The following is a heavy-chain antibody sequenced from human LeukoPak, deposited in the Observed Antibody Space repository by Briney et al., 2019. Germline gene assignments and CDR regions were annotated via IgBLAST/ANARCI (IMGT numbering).Heavy chain of an antibody. V-gene: IGHV3-7*01. Sequence: GGSLRLSCAASGFTFSSYWMSWVRQAPGKGLEWVANIKQDGSEKYYVDSVKGRFTISRDNAKNSLDLQMNSLRAEDTAVYFCARDSTWGGIYFDYWGQGTLVTVSS. CDR1: GFTFSSYW. CDR3: ARDSTWGGIYFDY. J-gene: IGHJ4*02. CDR2: IKQDGSEK. D-gene: IGHD3-16*01.